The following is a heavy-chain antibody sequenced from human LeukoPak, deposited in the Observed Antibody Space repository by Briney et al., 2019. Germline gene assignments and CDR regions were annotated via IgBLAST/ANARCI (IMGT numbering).Heavy chain of an antibody. V-gene: IGHV4-30-4*01. D-gene: IGHD3-22*01. Sequence: SETLSLTCAVSGGSISSSNWWSWVRQPPGKGLEWIGYIYYSGSTYYNPSLKSRVTISVDTSKNQFSLKLSSVTAADTAVYYCARGPPRRDDSSGGIDYWGQGTLVTVSS. CDR3: ARGPPRRDDSSGGIDY. CDR1: GGSISSSNW. J-gene: IGHJ4*02. CDR2: IYYSGST.